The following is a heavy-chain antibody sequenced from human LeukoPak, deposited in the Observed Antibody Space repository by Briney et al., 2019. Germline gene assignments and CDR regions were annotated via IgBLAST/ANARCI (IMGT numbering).Heavy chain of an antibody. CDR1: GFTVSSKY. CDR2: IYTGGST. D-gene: IGHD4-17*01. CDR3: ARAPTLGYGDYYFDS. J-gene: IGHJ4*02. V-gene: IGHV3-66*01. Sequence: GGSLRLSCAASGFTVSSKYMSWVRQAPGKGLECVSVIYTGGSTYYADSVKGRFTITRDNSKNTLFLQMNSLRAEDTAVYCCARAPTLGYGDYYFDSWGQGTLVTVSS.